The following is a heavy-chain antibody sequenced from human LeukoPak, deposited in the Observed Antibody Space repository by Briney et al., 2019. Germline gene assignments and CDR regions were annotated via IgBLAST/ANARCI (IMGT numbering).Heavy chain of an antibody. Sequence: SQTLSLTCTVSGGSISSGSYYWSWIRQPAGKGLEWIGRIYTSGSTNYNPSPKSRVTISVDTSKNQFSLKLSSVTAADTAVYYCSRGRDELLWFGELLYWDYWGQGTLVTVSS. J-gene: IGHJ4*02. V-gene: IGHV4-61*02. CDR3: SRGRDELLWFGELLYWDY. D-gene: IGHD3-10*01. CDR1: GGSISSGSYY. CDR2: IYTSGST.